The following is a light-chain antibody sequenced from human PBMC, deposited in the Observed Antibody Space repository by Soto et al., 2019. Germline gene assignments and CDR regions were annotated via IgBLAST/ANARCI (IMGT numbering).Light chain of an antibody. CDR2: DAS. CDR3: QQRSNWPPKIT. CDR1: QSVRNS. Sequence: IVMTQSPVTLSVSPGERATLSCRASQSVRNSLAWYQQQPGQAPRLLIYDASNRATGIPARFSGSGSVTDFTRTISSLEPEEFAGYYCQQRSNWPPKITFGQGTRLEIK. V-gene: IGKV3-11*01. J-gene: IGKJ5*01.